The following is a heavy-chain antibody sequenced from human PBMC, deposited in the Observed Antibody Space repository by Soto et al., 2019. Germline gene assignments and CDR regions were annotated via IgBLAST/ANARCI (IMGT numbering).Heavy chain of an antibody. CDR1: GFTFSSYG. D-gene: IGHD3-10*01. V-gene: IGHV3-30*18. Sequence: QVPLVESGGGVVQPGRSLRLSCAASGFTFSSYGMHWVRQAPGKGLEWVAVISYDGSNKYYADSVKGRFTISRDNSKNTLYLQMNSLRAEDTAVYYCAKDVRVLWFGGLDYWGQGTLVTVSS. CDR2: ISYDGSNK. J-gene: IGHJ4*02. CDR3: AKDVRVLWFGGLDY.